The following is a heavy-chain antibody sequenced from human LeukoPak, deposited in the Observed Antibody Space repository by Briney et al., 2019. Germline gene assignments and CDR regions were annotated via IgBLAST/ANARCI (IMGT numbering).Heavy chain of an antibody. D-gene: IGHD1/OR15-1a*01. Sequence: GGSLRLSCAASGFTFSSHWIHWVRQAPGKGLVWVSRINGDGTTTSYADSVSGRFTISRDNAKNMLYLQMNSLRAEDTAVYFCARGTILRPRSVSEMWGQGTLVTVSS. CDR2: INGDGTTT. V-gene: IGHV3-74*01. J-gene: IGHJ3*02. CDR1: GFTFSSHW. CDR3: ARGTILRPRSVSEM.